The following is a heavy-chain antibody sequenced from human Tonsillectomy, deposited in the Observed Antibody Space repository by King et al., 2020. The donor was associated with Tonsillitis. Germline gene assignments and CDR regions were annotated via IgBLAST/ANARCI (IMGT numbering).Heavy chain of an antibody. V-gene: IGHV3-21*01. J-gene: IGHJ6*02. D-gene: IGHD6-13*01. Sequence: VQLVESGGGLVKPGGSLRLSCAASGFSFSTYSMNWVRQAPGKGLEWVSSISTSSSYIYYADSVKGRFMISRDNAENSLYLQMNRLRADDTAVYYCASDLFGQQLVFGYYGMDVWGQGTTVTVSS. CDR1: GFSFSTYS. CDR2: ISTSSSYI. CDR3: ASDLFGQQLVFGYYGMDV.